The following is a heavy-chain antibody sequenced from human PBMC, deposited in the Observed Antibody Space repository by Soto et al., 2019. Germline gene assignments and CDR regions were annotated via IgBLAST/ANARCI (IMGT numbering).Heavy chain of an antibody. Sequence: GGSLRLSCAASGFTFSTYSMNWVRQAPGKGLEWVSYISSSSSTIFYTDSVKGRFTVSRDNAKNSLYLQMNSLRAEDTAVYYCVRPTYYYDSSGPRAYWGQGTLVTVSS. J-gene: IGHJ4*02. CDR3: VRPTYYYDSSGPRAY. V-gene: IGHV3-48*01. D-gene: IGHD3-22*01. CDR2: ISSSSSTI. CDR1: GFTFSTYS.